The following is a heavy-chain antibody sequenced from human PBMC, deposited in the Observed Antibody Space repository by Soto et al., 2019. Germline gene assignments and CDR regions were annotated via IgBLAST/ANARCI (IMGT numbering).Heavy chain of an antibody. CDR2: IIPIFGTA. Sequence: SVKVSCKASGGTFSSYAISWVRQAPGQGLEWMGGIIPIFGTANYAQKFQGRVTITADESTSTAYMELSSLRSEDTAVYYCARESTTIFGVVIIRSPLDYWGQGSLVTVSS. CDR1: GGTFSSYA. CDR3: ARESTTIFGVVIIRSPLDY. D-gene: IGHD3-3*01. J-gene: IGHJ4*02. V-gene: IGHV1-69*13.